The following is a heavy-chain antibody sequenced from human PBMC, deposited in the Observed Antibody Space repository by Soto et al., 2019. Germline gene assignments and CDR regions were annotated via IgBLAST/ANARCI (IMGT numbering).Heavy chain of an antibody. V-gene: IGHV1-69*02. Sequence: SVKVSCKASGGTFSSYTISWVRQAPGQGLEWMGRIIPILGIANYAQKFQGRVTITADKSTSTAYMELSSLRSEDTAVYYCARMGYCSGGSCYSSWFDPWGQGTLVTVSS. CDR1: GGTFSSYT. CDR2: IIPILGIA. D-gene: IGHD2-15*01. J-gene: IGHJ5*02. CDR3: ARMGYCSGGSCYSSWFDP.